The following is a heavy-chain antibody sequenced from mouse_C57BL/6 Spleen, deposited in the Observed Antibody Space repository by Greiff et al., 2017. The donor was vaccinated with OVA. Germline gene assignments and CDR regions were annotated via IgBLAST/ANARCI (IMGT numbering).Heavy chain of an antibody. Sequence: EVQRVESVAELVRPGASVKLSCTASGFNIKNTYMHWVKQRPEQGLEWIGRIDPANGNTKYAPKFQGKATITADTSSNTAYLQLSSLTSEDTAIYYCAGGYYSNYPPYYYAMDYWGQGTSVTVSS. V-gene: IGHV14-3*01. CDR3: AGGYYSNYPPYYYAMDY. CDR2: IDPANGNT. D-gene: IGHD2-5*01. J-gene: IGHJ4*01. CDR1: GFNIKNTY.